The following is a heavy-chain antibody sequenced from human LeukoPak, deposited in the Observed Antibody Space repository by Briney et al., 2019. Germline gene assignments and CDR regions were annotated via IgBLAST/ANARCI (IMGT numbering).Heavy chain of an antibody. CDR1: GFNFSVHS. CDR2: IWYDGSNK. J-gene: IGHJ5*02. Sequence: PGGSLRLSCAASGFNFSVHSMNWVRQAPGKGLEWVAVIWYDGSNKYYADSVKGRFTISRDNSKNTLYLQMNSLRAEDTAVYYCARDSGEIYGNWFDPWGQGTLVTVSS. D-gene: IGHD3-10*01. CDR3: ARDSGEIYGNWFDP. V-gene: IGHV3-33*08.